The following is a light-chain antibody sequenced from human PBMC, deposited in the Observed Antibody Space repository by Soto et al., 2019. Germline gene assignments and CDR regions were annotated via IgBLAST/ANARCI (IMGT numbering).Light chain of an antibody. CDR3: SSFTSSSTLPDV. CDR2: AVS. Sequence: QSALTQPASVSGSPGQAITISCTGSSSDGGGYEYVSWYQQHPGKAPKLMIYAVSNRPSGVSTRFSGSKSGNTASLTISGLQADDEADYYCSSFTSSSTLPDVFGTGTKVTVL. J-gene: IGLJ1*01. CDR1: SSDGGGYEY. V-gene: IGLV2-14*01.